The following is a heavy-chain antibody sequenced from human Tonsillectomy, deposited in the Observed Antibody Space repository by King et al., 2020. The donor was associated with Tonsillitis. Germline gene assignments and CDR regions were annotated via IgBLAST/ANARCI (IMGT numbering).Heavy chain of an antibody. D-gene: IGHD2-2*01. CDR2: IWYDGSNT. CDR3: AGAYCSSTSCYGYFDY. J-gene: IGHJ4*02. Sequence: VQLVESGGGVVQPGRSLRLSCAASGFTFSSYGMHWVRQAPGKGLEWVAVIWYDGSNTYYADSVKGRFTISRDNSKNTLYLQMNSLRAEDTAVYYCAGAYCSSTSCYGYFDYWGQGTLVTVSS. CDR1: GFTFSSYG. V-gene: IGHV3-33*01.